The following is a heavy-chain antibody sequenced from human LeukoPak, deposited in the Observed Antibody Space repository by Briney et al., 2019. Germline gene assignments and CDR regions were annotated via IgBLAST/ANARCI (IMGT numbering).Heavy chain of an antibody. J-gene: IGHJ6*02. CDR2: ISGSGGST. D-gene: IGHD3-3*01. CDR1: GFTFSNYA. CDR3: AKAGDFWSGYYYYYYGVDV. V-gene: IGHV3-23*01. Sequence: PGASLRLSCAASGFTFSNYAMTWVRQAPGKGLEWVSAISGSGGSTYYADSVKVRFTISRDNSKNTLYLQMNSLRAEDTAVYYCAKAGDFWSGYYYYYYGVDVWGQGTTVTVSS.